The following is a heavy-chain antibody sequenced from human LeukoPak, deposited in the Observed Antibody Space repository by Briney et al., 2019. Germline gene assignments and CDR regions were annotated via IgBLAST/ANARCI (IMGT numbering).Heavy chain of an antibody. J-gene: IGHJ4*02. CDR1: GFPFYSYW. Sequence: GGSLRLSCTASGFPFYSYWMTWVRQTPGKGLEWVANIRHDGSTKYYVDSVKGRFTISRDNSKKTLYLQMNSLRGEDTAVYYCARVVVSSSSDYFDYWGQGTLVIVSS. V-gene: IGHV3-7*01. CDR2: IRHDGSTK. D-gene: IGHD6-6*01. CDR3: ARVVVSSSSDYFDY.